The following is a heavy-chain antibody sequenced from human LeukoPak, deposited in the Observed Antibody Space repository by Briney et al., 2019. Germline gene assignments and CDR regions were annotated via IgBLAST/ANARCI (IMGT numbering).Heavy chain of an antibody. J-gene: IGHJ4*02. V-gene: IGHV3-33*01. Sequence: GGSLRLSCAASGFPFSTYGMHWVRQAPGKGLEWVAVIWYDGSNRYYADSVKGRFTISRDNSKNTLYLQMNSLRAEDTAVYYCARASGSYGYWGQGTLVTVSS. CDR2: IWYDGSNR. D-gene: IGHD1-26*01. CDR1: GFPFSTYG. CDR3: ARASGSYGY.